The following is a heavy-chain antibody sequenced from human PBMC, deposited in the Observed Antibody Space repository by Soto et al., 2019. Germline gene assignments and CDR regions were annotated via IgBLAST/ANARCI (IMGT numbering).Heavy chain of an antibody. V-gene: IGHV3-33*01. CDR2: IWYDGSKK. CDR3: ARATSGYYPYYFDY. Sequence: XGALRLSCAASGFTFSSYGMHWVRQAPGKGLEWVAVIWYDGSKKYYADSVKGRFTISRDNSKNTLYLQMNSLRAEDTAVYYCARATSGYYPYYFDYWGQGTLLTVSS. D-gene: IGHD3-22*01. J-gene: IGHJ4*02. CDR1: GFTFSSYG.